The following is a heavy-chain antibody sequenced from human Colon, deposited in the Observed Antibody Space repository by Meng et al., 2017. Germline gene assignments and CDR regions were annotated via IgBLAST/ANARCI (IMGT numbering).Heavy chain of an antibody. CDR3: ANRFV. J-gene: IGHJ4*02. D-gene: IGHD3-3*01. CDR1: GFSFSDYW. CDR2: IHSSAGT. V-gene: IGHV3-66*02. Sequence: EMKVGEFGGGLVQPGGSLRLFCAAYGFSFSDYWMHWVRQVPGKGLEWVSMIHSSAGTFFADSVKGRFTVSTDNSKNTLYLQMNSLRIEDTAVYHCANRFVWGLGTLVTVSS.